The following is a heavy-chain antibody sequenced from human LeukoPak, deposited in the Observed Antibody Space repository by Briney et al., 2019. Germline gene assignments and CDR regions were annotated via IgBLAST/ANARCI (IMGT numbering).Heavy chain of an antibody. J-gene: IGHJ5*02. CDR1: GGSISSSSYH. V-gene: IGHV4-39*01. Sequence: SETLSLTCTVSGGSISSSSYHWGWIRQPPGKGLEWIGSIYYSGSTYYNPSLKSRVTISVDTSKNQFSLKLSSVTAADTAVYYCARGRITVVVPAVSNWFDPWGQGTLVTVSS. CDR2: IYYSGST. CDR3: ARGRITVVVPAVSNWFDP. D-gene: IGHD2-2*01.